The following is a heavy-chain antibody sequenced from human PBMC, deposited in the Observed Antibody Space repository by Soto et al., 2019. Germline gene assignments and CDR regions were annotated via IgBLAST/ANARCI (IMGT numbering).Heavy chain of an antibody. D-gene: IGHD2-2*01. CDR3: ARDRGCSTTSCLFPIYYYGIGV. Sequence: PGGCLRLSCAAAGFTLSSYAMHWVRQAPGKGLEWVAVISYDGSNKYYADSVKGRFTISRDNSKNTLYLQMNSLRAEDTAVYYCARDRGCSTTSCLFPIYYYGIGVYRERPTVTV. J-gene: IGHJ6*01. CDR1: GFTLSSYA. V-gene: IGHV3-30-3*01. CDR2: ISYDGSNK.